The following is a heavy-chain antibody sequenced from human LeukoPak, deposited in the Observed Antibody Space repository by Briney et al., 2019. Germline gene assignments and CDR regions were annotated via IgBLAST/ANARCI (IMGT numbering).Heavy chain of an antibody. J-gene: IGHJ4*02. CDR2: VHYSGST. D-gene: IGHD6-13*01. V-gene: IGHV4-39*01. CDR1: RARISISTWD. CDR3: ESLVSRGPASRVVDY. Sequence: PSETLSLTCTVSRARISISTWDWGWIRQPPGKGLEWIGSVHYSGSTYYNPSLKSRVTISVDTSENQFSLNLSSVTTAGAALNQFESLVSRGPASRVVDYWGQGTLATVSS.